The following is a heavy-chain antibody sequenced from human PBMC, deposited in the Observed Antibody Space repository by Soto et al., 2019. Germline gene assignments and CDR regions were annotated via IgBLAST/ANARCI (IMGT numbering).Heavy chain of an antibody. CDR1: GGTFSSYA. CDR3: ARFLTYYYERSGYYGAPLYYFVY. J-gene: IGHJ4*02. CDR2: IIPIFGTA. V-gene: IGHV1-69*13. Sequence: ASVKVSCKASGGTFSSYAISWVRQAPGQGLEWMGGIIPIFGTANYAQKFQGRVTITADESTSTAYMELSSLRSEDTAVYYCARFLTYYYERSGYYGAPLYYFVYWGQGTLVTGSS. D-gene: IGHD3-22*01.